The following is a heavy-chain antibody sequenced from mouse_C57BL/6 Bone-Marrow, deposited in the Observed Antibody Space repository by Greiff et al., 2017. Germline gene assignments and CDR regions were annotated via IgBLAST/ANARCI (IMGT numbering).Heavy chain of an antibody. CDR2: IDPETGGT. CDR1: GYTFTDYE. V-gene: IGHV1-15*01. CDR3: TRGGYWYFDD. J-gene: IGHJ1*03. Sequence: VQLQQSGAELVRPGASVTLSCKASGYTFTDYEMHWVKQTPVHGLEWIGAIDPETGGTAYNQKFKGKAILTADKSSSTAYLELRSLTSEDSAVYYCTRGGYWYFDDWGTGTTLTVSS.